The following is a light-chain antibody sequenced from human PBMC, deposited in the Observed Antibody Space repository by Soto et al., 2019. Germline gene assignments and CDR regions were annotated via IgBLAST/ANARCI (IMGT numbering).Light chain of an antibody. V-gene: IGKV1-33*01. Sequence: DIKMTQSPSSLSASVGDRVTITCQASQDISNNLNWYQQNPGKAPNLLIYAASNLETGVPSRFSGSGSGTDFTFTISSLKPEDIATYYCHQYDNLPPTFGPGTKVDI. J-gene: IGKJ3*01. CDR1: QDISNN. CDR2: AAS. CDR3: HQYDNLPPT.